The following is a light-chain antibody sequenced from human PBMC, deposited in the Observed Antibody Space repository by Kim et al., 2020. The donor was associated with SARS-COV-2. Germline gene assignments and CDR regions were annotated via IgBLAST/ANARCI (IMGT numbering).Light chain of an antibody. CDR2: AAS. CDR1: QSISSY. V-gene: IGKV1-9*01. J-gene: IGKJ4*01. Sequence: DIQMTQSPSFLSASVGDRVTITCRASQSISSYLDWYQQKPGKAPKLLIYAASTLQSGVPSRFSGSGSGTEFTLTISSLQPEDFATYTCQQINSYPRLTSGEGTK. CDR3: QQINSYPRLT.